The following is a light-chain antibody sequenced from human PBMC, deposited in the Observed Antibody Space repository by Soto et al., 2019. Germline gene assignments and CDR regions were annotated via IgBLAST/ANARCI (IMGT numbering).Light chain of an antibody. CDR3: SLYTSCISLRGV. CDR1: SSDVGGYNY. V-gene: IGLV2-14*01. CDR2: DVS. J-gene: IGLJ1*01. Sequence: QSVLTQPASVSGSPGQSITISCTGTSSDVGGYNYVYWYQQHPVKAPKLIIYDVSKRPPRVSNCFTGSKSGNPASLTFSGLQVEDDVDYYRSLYTSCISLRGVLGTGTKLTVL.